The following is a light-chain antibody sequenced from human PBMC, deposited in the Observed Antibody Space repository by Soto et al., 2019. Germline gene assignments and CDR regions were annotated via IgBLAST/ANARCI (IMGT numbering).Light chain of an antibody. CDR2: GAS. Sequence: IELTHSPATLSLSPWEIATLSCRASQSVSNNYLAWYQQKPGQAPRLLIYGASNRATGIPDRFSGSGSGTDFTLTISRLEPEDFAVYHCQQYNNWPAITFGQGTRLENK. CDR3: QQYNNWPAIT. J-gene: IGKJ5*01. CDR1: QSVSNNY. V-gene: IGKV3D-20*02.